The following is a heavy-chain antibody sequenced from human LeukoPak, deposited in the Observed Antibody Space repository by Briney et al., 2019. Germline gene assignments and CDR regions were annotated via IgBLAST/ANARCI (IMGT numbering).Heavy chain of an antibody. CDR2: VYYSGSA. Sequence: SETLSLTCTVSGGSISNSTYYWGWIRQPPGKGLEWVGTVYYSGSAYYNPSLKSRVTISVDTSKNQFSLKLSSVTAADTAVYYCARLPSSRGDYGDYWGQGTLVTVSS. CDR3: ARLPSSRGDYGDY. V-gene: IGHV4-39*01. J-gene: IGHJ4*02. D-gene: IGHD2-15*01. CDR1: GGSISNSTYY.